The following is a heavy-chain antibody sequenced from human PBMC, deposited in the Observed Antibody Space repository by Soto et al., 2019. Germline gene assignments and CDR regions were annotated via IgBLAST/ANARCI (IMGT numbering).Heavy chain of an antibody. CDR2: ISYDGSNK. CDR1: GFTFSSYG. Sequence: AGGSLRLSCAASGFTFSSYGMHWARQAPGKGLAWVAVISYDGSNKYYADSVKGRFTISRDNSTNTLYLQMNSLRAEDTAVYYCAKELGDTAMVRSYYYYGMNVWGQGTTVTVSS. D-gene: IGHD5-18*01. J-gene: IGHJ6*02. V-gene: IGHV3-30*18. CDR3: AKELGDTAMVRSYYYYGMNV.